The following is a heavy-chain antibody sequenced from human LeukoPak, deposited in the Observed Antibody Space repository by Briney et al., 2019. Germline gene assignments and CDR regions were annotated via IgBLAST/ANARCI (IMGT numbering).Heavy chain of an antibody. Sequence: AGSRRLSCAASGFTFSSYAMSWVRQAPGKGLEWVAAISGSGGSTYYADSVKGRFTISRDNSKNTLYLRMNSLRAEDTAVYYCAKASVSSGGYYYGMDVWGQGTTVTVSS. D-gene: IGHD6-19*01. CDR3: AKASVSSGGYYYGMDV. CDR1: GFTFSSYA. CDR2: ISGSGGST. J-gene: IGHJ6*02. V-gene: IGHV3-23*01.